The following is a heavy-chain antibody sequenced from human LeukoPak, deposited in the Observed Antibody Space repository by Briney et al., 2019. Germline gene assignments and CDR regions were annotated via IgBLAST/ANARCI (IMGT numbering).Heavy chain of an antibody. CDR2: IKQDGSVK. J-gene: IGHJ6*03. CDR1: GFTFSGYW. D-gene: IGHD2-2*01. Sequence: GGSLRPSCAASGFTFSGYWMMWVRQAPGKGLEWVANIKQDGSVKQYVDSVKGRFTISRDNAKNSLFLQMNSLSAEDTAVYYCGRAGPVTKDHFMDVWGKGTTVTVSS. V-gene: IGHV3-7*01. CDR3: GRAGPVTKDHFMDV.